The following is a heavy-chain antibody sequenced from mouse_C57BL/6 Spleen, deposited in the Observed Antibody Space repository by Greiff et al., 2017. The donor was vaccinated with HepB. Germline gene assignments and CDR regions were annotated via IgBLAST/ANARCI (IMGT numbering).Heavy chain of an antibody. V-gene: IGHV14-1*01. CDR1: GFNIKDYY. Sequence: EVQLQQSGAELVRPGASVKLSCTASGFNIKDYYMHWVKQRPEQGLEWIGRIDPEDGDTEYAPKFQGKATMTADTSSNTAYLQLSSRTSEDTAGYYSTTETANGAMDYWGQGTSVTVSS. J-gene: IGHJ4*01. CDR3: TTETANGAMDY. CDR2: IDPEDGDT. D-gene: IGHD6-1*02.